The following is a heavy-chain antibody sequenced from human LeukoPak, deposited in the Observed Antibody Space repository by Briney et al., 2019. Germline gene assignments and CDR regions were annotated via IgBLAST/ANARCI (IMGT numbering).Heavy chain of an antibody. CDR1: GFSLSNYG. Sequence: GGSLRLSCAASGFSLSNYGMHWVRQAPGKGLEWVAAILYDGSTKHYADSVKGRFTISRDISKNTFYMQMNSLTAEDTAVYYCARDHRPEIQYYYMDVWGKGTTVAVSS. D-gene: IGHD1-14*01. J-gene: IGHJ6*03. V-gene: IGHV3-33*01. CDR2: ILYDGSTK. CDR3: ARDHRPEIQYYYMDV.